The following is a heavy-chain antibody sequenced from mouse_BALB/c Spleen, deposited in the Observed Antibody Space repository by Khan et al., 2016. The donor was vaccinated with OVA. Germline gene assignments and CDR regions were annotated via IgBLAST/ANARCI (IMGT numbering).Heavy chain of an antibody. J-gene: IGHJ2*01. CDR3: ARNAYFGNYFNY. Sequence: VQLQQSGAELVKSGASVKLSCKASGYTFTNYWVHWVKQRPGQGLEWIGEIYPNDGRSNYNEKFKNKATLTVDKSSSTAYLQLSSLTSEDSAVYYCARNAYFGNYFNYWGQGTTLTVSS. CDR1: GYTFTNYW. CDR2: IYPNDGRS. D-gene: IGHD2-10*01. V-gene: IGHV1S81*02.